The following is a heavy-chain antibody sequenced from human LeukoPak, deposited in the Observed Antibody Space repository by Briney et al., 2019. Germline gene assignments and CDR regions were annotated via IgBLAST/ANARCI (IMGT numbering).Heavy chain of an antibody. V-gene: IGHV4-59*01. Sequence: NPSETLSLTCIVSGVSISSYYWTWIRQPPGKGLEWIGNINYSGSTKYNPSLKSRVTISVDTSKNQFSLKLSSVTAADTAVYYCARWYYDSSGYRYFDYWGQGTLVTVSS. J-gene: IGHJ4*02. CDR1: GVSISSYY. D-gene: IGHD3-22*01. CDR3: ARWYYDSSGYRYFDY. CDR2: INYSGST.